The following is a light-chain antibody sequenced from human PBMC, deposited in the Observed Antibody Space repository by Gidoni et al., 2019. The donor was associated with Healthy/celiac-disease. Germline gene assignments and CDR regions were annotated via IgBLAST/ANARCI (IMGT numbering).Light chain of an antibody. Sequence: SSDLTLDPAVSVALGQTVRITCQGDSLRSYYASWYQQKPGQAPVLVIYGKNNRPSGIPDRFSGSSSGNTASLTITGAQAEDEADYYCNSRDSSGYVFGTGTKVTVL. J-gene: IGLJ1*01. CDR1: SLRSYY. V-gene: IGLV3-19*01. CDR3: NSRDSSGYV. CDR2: GKN.